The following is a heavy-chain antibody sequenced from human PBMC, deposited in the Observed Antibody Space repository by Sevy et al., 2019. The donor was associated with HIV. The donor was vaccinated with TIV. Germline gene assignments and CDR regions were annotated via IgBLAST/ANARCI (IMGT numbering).Heavy chain of an antibody. J-gene: IGHJ4*02. CDR1: GYTFNNYY. V-gene: IGHV1-46*02. CDR3: ASGDGTGRCFDY. Sequence: ASVKVSCKASGYTFNNYYIHWVRQAPGQGLEWMGVMNPSGGSTYYAQIFQGRVTMTRDTLMSTVYMELSSLRSEDTAVYFCASGDGTGRCFDYWGQGTLVTVSS. D-gene: IGHD3-10*01. CDR2: MNPSGGST.